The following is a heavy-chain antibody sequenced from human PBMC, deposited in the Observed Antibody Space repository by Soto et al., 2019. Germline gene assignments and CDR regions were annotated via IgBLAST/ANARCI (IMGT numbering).Heavy chain of an antibody. V-gene: IGHV3-48*01. J-gene: IGHJ4*02. CDR1: GFTFSSYS. D-gene: IGHD6-19*01. CDR2: ISSSSSTI. CDR3: ARDTGGAAYSSGWYGY. Sequence: GGSLRLSCAASGFTFSSYSMNWVRQAPGKGLEWVSHISSSSSTIYYADSVKGRFTISRDNAKNSLYLQMNSLRAEDTAVYYCARDTGGAAYSSGWYGYWGQGTLVTVSS.